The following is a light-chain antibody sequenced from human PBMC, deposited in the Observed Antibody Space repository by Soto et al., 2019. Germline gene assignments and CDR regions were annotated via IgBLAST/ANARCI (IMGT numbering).Light chain of an antibody. V-gene: IGKV3-15*01. J-gene: IGKJ5*01. Sequence: VMTQSPVTQSVSPGERATLSCRASQSVGTLLAWYQQKPAQAPRLLIYGASTRVTGIPARFSGSGSGTEFTLTISSLQSEDSAVYYCQQYNNWPITFGQGTRSEIK. CDR1: QSVGTL. CDR2: GAS. CDR3: QQYNNWPIT.